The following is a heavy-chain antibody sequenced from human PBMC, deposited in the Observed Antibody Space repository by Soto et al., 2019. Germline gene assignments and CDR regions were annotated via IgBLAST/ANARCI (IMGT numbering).Heavy chain of an antibody. CDR2: IWYDGSNK. CDR3: AILGHITPGHDFAY. V-gene: IGHV3-33*01. CDR1: GFTFSSYG. Sequence: GGSLRLSCAASGFTFSSYGMHWVRQAPGKGLEWVAVIWYDGSNKYYADSVKGRFTISRDNSKNTLYLQMNSLRAEDTAVYYCAILGHITPGHDFAYWGQGTLVTVSS. J-gene: IGHJ4*02. D-gene: IGHD1-20*01.